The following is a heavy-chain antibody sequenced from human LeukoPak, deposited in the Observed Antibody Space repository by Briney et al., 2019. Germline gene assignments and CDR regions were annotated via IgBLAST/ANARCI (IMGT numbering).Heavy chain of an antibody. Sequence: ASVKVSFKSSGYTFINYGISWLRQAPGQGLEWMGWINTYNGNTNYAPELQGRVTMTTDTSTSTAYMELRSRRSDDTAVYYCAREGQQWLVRPFDSWGQGTLVTVSS. CDR1: GYTFINYG. CDR2: INTYNGNT. CDR3: AREGQQWLVRPFDS. V-gene: IGHV1-18*01. J-gene: IGHJ4*02. D-gene: IGHD6-19*01.